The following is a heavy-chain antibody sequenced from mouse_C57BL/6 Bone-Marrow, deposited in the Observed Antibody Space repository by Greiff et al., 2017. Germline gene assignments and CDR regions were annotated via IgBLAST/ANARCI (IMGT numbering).Heavy chain of an antibody. CDR1: GFTFSSYA. J-gene: IGHJ2*01. V-gene: IGHV5-4*03. CDR2: ISDGGSYT. Sequence: EVKLQESGGGLVKPGGSLKLSCAASGFTFSSYAMSWVRQTPEKRLEWVATISDGGSYTYYPDNVKGRFTISRDNAKNNLYLQMSHLKSEDTAMYYCSGYYFDYWGQGTTLTVSS. CDR3: SGYYFDY.